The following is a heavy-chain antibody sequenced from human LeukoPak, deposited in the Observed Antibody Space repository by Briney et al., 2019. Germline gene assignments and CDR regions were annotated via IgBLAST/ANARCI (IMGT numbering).Heavy chain of an antibody. CDR1: GYRFTNYW. CDR2: IHPGDSDT. V-gene: IGHV5-51*01. Sequence: GESLKISCKGSGYRFTNYWIGWVRQMPGKGLEWMGIIHPGDSDTRYSPSFQGQVTISADKSISTAYLQWSSLKASDTAMYYCARLPARAAAGPVDYWGQGTLVTVSS. CDR3: ARLPARAAAGPVDY. J-gene: IGHJ4*02. D-gene: IGHD6-13*01.